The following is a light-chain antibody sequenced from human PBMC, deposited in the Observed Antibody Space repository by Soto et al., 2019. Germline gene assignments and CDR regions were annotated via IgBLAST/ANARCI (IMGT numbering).Light chain of an antibody. CDR1: SSDVGGYNY. V-gene: IGLV2-14*01. J-gene: IGLJ3*02. CDR3: SSYTNIRTGV. CDR2: EVS. Sequence: QSALTQPASVSGSPGQSITISCTGTSSDVGGYNYVSWYQQHPGKAPKLMIYEVSNRPSGVSNRFSGSKSGNTASLTISGLQAEDEADYYCSSYTNIRTGVFGGGTNLTVL.